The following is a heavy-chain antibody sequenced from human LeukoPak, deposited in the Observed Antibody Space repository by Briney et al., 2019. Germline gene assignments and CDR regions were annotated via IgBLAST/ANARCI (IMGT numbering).Heavy chain of an antibody. D-gene: IGHD2-2*01. J-gene: IGHJ5*02. V-gene: IGHV3-23*01. Sequence: GGSLRLSCAASGFTFIDYAMSWVRQAPGQGLEWVSTISGSGGRTYYADSVKGRFTISRDNSNGTLSLQINRPRADDTAVYYCAKDRRIVVVPPNWFDPWGQGTLVTVSS. CDR3: AKDRRIVVVPPNWFDP. CDR2: ISGSGGRT. CDR1: GFTFIDYA.